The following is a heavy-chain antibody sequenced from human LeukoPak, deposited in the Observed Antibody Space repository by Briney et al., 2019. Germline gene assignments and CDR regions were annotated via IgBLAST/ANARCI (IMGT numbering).Heavy chain of an antibody. J-gene: IGHJ4*02. CDR1: GYTLTELS. D-gene: IGHD6-6*01. V-gene: IGHV1-24*01. Sequence: ASVKVSCKVSGYTLTELSMHGVRQAPGKGLEWMGGFDPEDGETIYAQKFQGRVTMTEDTSTDTAYMELSSLRSEDTAVYYCATVEYSSSWGTYFDYWGQGTLVTVSS. CDR2: FDPEDGET. CDR3: ATVEYSSSWGTYFDY.